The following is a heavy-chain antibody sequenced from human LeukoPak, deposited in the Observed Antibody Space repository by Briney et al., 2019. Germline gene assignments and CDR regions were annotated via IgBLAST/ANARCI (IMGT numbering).Heavy chain of an antibody. J-gene: IGHJ4*02. CDR3: AGDKGSYYFDY. Sequence: SETLSLTCTVSGGSISSSSYYWGWIRQPPGKGLEWIGSIYHSGSTNYNPSLKSRVTISVDTSKKQFSLKLSSVTAADTAIYYCAGDKGSYYFDYWGQGTLVTVSS. CDR2: IYHSGST. CDR1: GGSISSSSYY. V-gene: IGHV4-39*07.